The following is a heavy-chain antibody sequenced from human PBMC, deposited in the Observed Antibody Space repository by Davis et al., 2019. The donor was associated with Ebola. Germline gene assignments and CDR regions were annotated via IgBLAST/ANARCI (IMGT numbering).Heavy chain of an antibody. Sequence: MPSETLSLTCAVSGGSISSGGYSWSWIRQPPGKGLEWIGYIYYSGSTNYNPSLRSRVTISVDTSKNQFSLKLSSVTAADTAVYYCARDIAVVWGWFDPWGQGTLVTVSS. CDR3: ARDIAVVWGWFDP. CDR2: IYYSGST. D-gene: IGHD6-19*01. V-gene: IGHV4-61*08. CDR1: GGSISSGGYS. J-gene: IGHJ5*02.